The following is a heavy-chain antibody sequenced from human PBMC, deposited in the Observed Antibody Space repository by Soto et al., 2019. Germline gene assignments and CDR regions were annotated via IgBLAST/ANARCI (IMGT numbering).Heavy chain of an antibody. CDR2: IYPDDSDT. CDR1: GYSFTTYW. J-gene: IGHJ4*02. Sequence: GESLQISCEGSGYSFTTYWIAWVRQVPGKGLESMGIIYPDDSDTRYSPSFQGQVTISADKSISTAYLQWSSLKASDTAMYYCARGALVGSTKNYFDYWGQGTLVTVSS. CDR3: ARGALVGSTKNYFDY. V-gene: IGHV5-51*01. D-gene: IGHD1-26*01.